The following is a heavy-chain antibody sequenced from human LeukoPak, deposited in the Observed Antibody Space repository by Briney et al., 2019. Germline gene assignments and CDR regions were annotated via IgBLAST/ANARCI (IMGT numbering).Heavy chain of an antibody. J-gene: IGHJ4*02. Sequence: PGGSLTLSCAASGFTFSSYWMTWFRQAPGKGLEWVANIKQDGSEKYYVYSVKGRFTISRDNAKNSLYLQMNSQRAEDTAVYYCARDRRYGGNSLYYFDYWGQGTLVTVSS. D-gene: IGHD4-23*01. CDR1: GFTFSSYW. V-gene: IGHV3-7*01. CDR2: IKQDGSEK. CDR3: ARDRRYGGNSLYYFDY.